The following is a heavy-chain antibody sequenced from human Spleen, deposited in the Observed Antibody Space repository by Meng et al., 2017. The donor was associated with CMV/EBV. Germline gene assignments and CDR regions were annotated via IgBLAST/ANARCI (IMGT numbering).Heavy chain of an antibody. CDR2: MNPNTDNT. J-gene: IGHJ5*02. V-gene: IGHV1-8*01. D-gene: IGHD3-10*01. CDR1: GYTFTSYD. Sequence: KVSCKTSGYTFTSYDINWVRQATGQGLEWMGWMNPNTDNTDYAQEFQGRVTMTSNTSISTAYMELSGLRSEDTAVYYCARGRGWFDPWGQGTLVTVSS. CDR3: ARGRGWFDP.